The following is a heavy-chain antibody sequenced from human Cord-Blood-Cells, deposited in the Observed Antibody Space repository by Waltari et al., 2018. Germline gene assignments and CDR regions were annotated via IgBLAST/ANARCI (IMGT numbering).Heavy chain of an antibody. CDR1: GGSISSYY. V-gene: IGHV4-59*01. CDR3: ARGAEGMSWYVDY. Sequence: QVQLQESGPGLVKPSETLSLTCTVSGGSISSYYWSWIRQPPGKGLERIGYIYYSESTNYNPSRKSRVTISVDTSKNQFSLKLSSVTAADTAVYYCARGAEGMSWYVDYWGQGTLVTVSS. D-gene: IGHD6-13*01. CDR2: IYYSEST. J-gene: IGHJ4*02.